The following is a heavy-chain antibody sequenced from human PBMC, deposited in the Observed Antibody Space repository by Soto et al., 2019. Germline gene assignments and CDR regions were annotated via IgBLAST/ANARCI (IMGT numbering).Heavy chain of an antibody. CDR3: ARQRYFDY. CDR2: IYPGDSNI. J-gene: IGHJ4*02. Sequence: GDALKLSCQASGYIFHNYWIGWVRQMPGKGLEWLGIIYPGDSNIRYNPSFQGQVTISADKSLSTTYLHWSSLKASDTAMYYCARQRYFDYWGQGTLVTGSS. V-gene: IGHV5-51*01. CDR1: GYIFHNYW.